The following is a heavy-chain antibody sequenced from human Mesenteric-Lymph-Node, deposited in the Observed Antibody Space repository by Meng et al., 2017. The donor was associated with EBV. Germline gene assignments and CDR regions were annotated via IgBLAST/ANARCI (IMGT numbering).Heavy chain of an antibody. CDR3: ARGGPEMATISD. CDR1: GYTFTSYD. J-gene: IGHJ4*02. Sequence: GQRGEGGGGVRKTGAPVKVSCKASGYTFTSYDIKWVRQATGQGLEWMGWMNPNSGNTGYAQKFQGRVTMTRNTSISTAYMELSSLRSEDTAVYYCARGGPEMATISDWGQGTLVTVSS. CDR2: MNPNSGNT. D-gene: IGHD5-24*01. V-gene: IGHV1-8*01.